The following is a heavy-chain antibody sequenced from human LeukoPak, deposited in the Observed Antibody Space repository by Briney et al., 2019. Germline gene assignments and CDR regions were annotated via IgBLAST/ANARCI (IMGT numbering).Heavy chain of an antibody. V-gene: IGHV4-59*08. CDR3: ARRGPSSGWYEGGDYYYGMDV. CDR2: IYYSGST. Sequence: SETLSLTCTVSGGSISSYYWSCIRQPPGKGLEWIGYIYYSGSTNYNPSLKSRVTISVDTSKNQFSLGLGSVAAADTAVYYCARRGPSSGWYEGGDYYYGMDVWGQGTTVTVSS. CDR1: GGSISSYY. D-gene: IGHD6-19*01. J-gene: IGHJ6*02.